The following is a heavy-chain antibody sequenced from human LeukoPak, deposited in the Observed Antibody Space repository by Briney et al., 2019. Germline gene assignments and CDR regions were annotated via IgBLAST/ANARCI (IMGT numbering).Heavy chain of an antibody. J-gene: IGHJ4*02. CDR3: AKDQVWIVVGSFDY. Sequence: GGSLRLSCAASGFTVSNNLMSWVRQAPGKRLEWVSVIYSDGNTYYADSVKGRFTISRDNSKNTLYLQMTSLRAEDTAVYYCAKDQVWIVVGSFDYWGQGTLVTVSS. CDR1: GFTVSNNL. V-gene: IGHV3-53*01. D-gene: IGHD3-22*01. CDR2: IYSDGNT.